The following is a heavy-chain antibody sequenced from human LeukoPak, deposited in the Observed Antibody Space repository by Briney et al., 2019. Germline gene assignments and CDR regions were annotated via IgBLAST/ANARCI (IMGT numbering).Heavy chain of an antibody. CDR2: IWYDGSNK. D-gene: IGHD6-13*01. CDR1: GFTFSSYG. CDR3: ARDGRQPNYFDY. Sequence: GGSLRLSCAASGFTFSSYGMHWVRQAPGKGLEWVAVIWYDGSNKYYADSVKGRFTISRDNSKNTLYLQTNSLRAEDTAVYYCARDGRQPNYFDYWGQGTLVTVSS. J-gene: IGHJ4*02. V-gene: IGHV3-33*01.